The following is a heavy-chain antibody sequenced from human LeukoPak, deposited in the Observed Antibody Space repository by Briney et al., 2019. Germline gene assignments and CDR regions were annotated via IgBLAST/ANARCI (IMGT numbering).Heavy chain of an antibody. CDR1: GFSFSNSW. J-gene: IGHJ4*02. V-gene: IGHV3-7*01. Sequence: PGGSLRLSCVGYGFSFSNSWMNWVRQAPGKGLEWVASTHPDGSEKFYVDSVKGRFTISRDNAKDSLYLQMNSLRAEDTAVYYCARDPGQWLAVRGFDYWGQGTLVTVSS. CDR3: ARDPGQWLAVRGFDY. CDR2: THPDGSEK. D-gene: IGHD6-19*01.